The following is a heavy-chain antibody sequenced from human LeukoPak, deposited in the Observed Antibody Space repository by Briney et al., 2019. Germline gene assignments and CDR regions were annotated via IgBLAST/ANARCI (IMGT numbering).Heavy chain of an antibody. D-gene: IGHD3-10*01. CDR3: AREGVTMVRGVPHYFDY. J-gene: IGHJ4*02. CDR2: IIPIFGTA. Sequence: ASVKVSCKASGGTFSSYAISWVRQAPGQGLEWMGGIIPIFGTANYAQKFQGRVTITTDESTSTAYMELSSLRSKDTAVYYCAREGVTMVRGVPHYFDYWGQGTLVTVSS. V-gene: IGHV1-69*05. CDR1: GGTFSSYA.